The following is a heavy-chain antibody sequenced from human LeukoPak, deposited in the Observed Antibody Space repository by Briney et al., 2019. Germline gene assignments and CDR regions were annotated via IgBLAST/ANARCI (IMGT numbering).Heavy chain of an antibody. Sequence: PGGSPRLSCAASGFTFSSYAMSWVRQAPGKGLEWVSAIIGSGGYTYYADSVKGRFTISRDNSKNTLSLQMDSLRAEDTAVYYCVKLRGIYLDFDYWGQGTLVTVSS. D-gene: IGHD1-26*01. CDR1: GFTFSSYA. J-gene: IGHJ4*02. CDR3: VKLRGIYLDFDY. CDR2: IIGSGGYT. V-gene: IGHV3-23*01.